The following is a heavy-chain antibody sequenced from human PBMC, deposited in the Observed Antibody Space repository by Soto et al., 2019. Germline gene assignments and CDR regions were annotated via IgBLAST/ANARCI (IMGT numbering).Heavy chain of an antibody. CDR3: ARSYRLGEYYYYYYYMDV. CDR1: GYTFPSYA. Sequence: ASVKVSCKASGYTFPSYAMHWVRQAPGQRLEWMGWINAGNGNTKYSQKFQGRVTITRDTSASTAYMELSSLRSEDTAVYYCARSYRLGEYYYYYYYMDVWRKGTTVPVSS. CDR2: INAGNGNT. J-gene: IGHJ6*03. D-gene: IGHD3-10*01. V-gene: IGHV1-3*01.